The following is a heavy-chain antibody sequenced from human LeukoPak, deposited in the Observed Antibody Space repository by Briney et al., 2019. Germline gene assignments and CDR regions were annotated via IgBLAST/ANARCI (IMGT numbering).Heavy chain of an antibody. CDR1: GYTFTTYG. CDR2: VSGNNGNT. V-gene: IGHV1-18*01. D-gene: IGHD2-15*01. CDR3: ARYCSGGSCLGDY. J-gene: IGHJ4*02. Sequence: GASVKVSCKASGYTFTTYGISWVRQAPGQGLEWMGWVSGNNGNTNYAQKLQGRVTTTTDTSTNTAYMELRSLRSDDTAVYYCARYCSGGSCLGDYWGQGTLVTVSS.